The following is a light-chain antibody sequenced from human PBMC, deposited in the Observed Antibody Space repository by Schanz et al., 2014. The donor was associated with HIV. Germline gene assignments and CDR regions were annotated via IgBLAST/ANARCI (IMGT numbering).Light chain of an antibody. CDR3: QQLNSFPYT. CDR1: QSISSY. CDR2: AAS. J-gene: IGKJ2*01. V-gene: IGKV1-39*01. Sequence: DIQMTQSPSSLSASVGDRVTITCRASQSISSYLNWYQQKPGKAPKLLIYAASSLQSGVPLRFSGSGSGTDFTLTINGLQPDDFATYYCQQLNSFPYTFGQGTMLEI.